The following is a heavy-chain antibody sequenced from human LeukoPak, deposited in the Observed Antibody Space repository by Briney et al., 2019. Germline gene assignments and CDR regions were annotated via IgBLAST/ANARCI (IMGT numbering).Heavy chain of an antibody. CDR3: AKAPYLSSGS. D-gene: IGHD3-22*01. CDR1: GGSFSGYY. J-gene: IGHJ3*01. CDR2: IDHSGTT. V-gene: IGHV4-34*01. Sequence: PSETLSLTCAVYGGSFSGYYWSWLRQPPGKGLEWIGEIDHSGTTNYNPSLKSRVTISLDTSKNQFSLILSSVTSADMAVYYCAKAPYLSSGSWGQGTMVTVSS.